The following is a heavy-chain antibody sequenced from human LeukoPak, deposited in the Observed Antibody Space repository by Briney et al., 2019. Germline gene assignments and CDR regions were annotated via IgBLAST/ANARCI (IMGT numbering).Heavy chain of an antibody. CDR1: GGSFSGYY. CDR2: INHSGST. Sequence: PPETLSLTCAVYGGSFSGYYWSWIRQPPGKGLEWIGEINHSGSTNYNPSLKSRVTISVDTSKNQFSLKLSSVTAADTAVYYCARMRWPDYYGMDVWGQGTTVTVSS. CDR3: ARMRWPDYYGMDV. J-gene: IGHJ6*02. D-gene: IGHD2-15*01. V-gene: IGHV4-34*01.